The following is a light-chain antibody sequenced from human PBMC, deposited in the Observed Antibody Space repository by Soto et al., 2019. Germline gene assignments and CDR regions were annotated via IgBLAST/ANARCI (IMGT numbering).Light chain of an antibody. J-gene: IGLJ1*01. V-gene: IGLV2-8*01. CDR2: EVV. CDR3: TSYAGSNTYV. Sequence: QSALTQSPSASGSPGQSVTISCTGTKNDIGVYDFVSWYQHHPGKAPRLIIYEVVQRPSGVPDRFSGSKSGNTASLTVSGLQAADEADYFCTSYAGSNTYVFGSGTTVTVL. CDR1: KNDIGVYDF.